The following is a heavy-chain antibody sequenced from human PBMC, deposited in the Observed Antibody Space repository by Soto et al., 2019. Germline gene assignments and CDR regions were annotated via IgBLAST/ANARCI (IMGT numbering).Heavy chain of an antibody. Sequence: QVQLVQSGAEVKKPGSSVKVSCKASGGTFSSYTISWVRQAPGQGLEWMGRIIPILGIANYAQKFQGRVTITADKSTSTAYMELSSLISEDTAVYYCASQNDYGDYADAFDIWGQGTMVTVSS. CDR2: IIPILGIA. CDR3: ASQNDYGDYADAFDI. J-gene: IGHJ3*02. CDR1: GGTFSSYT. V-gene: IGHV1-69*02. D-gene: IGHD4-17*01.